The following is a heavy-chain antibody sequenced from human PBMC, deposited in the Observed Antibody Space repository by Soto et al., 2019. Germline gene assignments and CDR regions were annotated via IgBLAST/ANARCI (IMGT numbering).Heavy chain of an antibody. Sequence: KQSQTLSLTCTVSGGSISSGDYYWSWIRQPPGKGLEWIGYIYYSGSTYYNPSLKSRVTISVDTSKNQFSLKLSSVTAADTAVYYCARARGDYDLTYGMDVWGQGTTVTVSS. V-gene: IGHV4-30-4*01. CDR2: IYYSGST. J-gene: IGHJ6*02. CDR3: ARARGDYDLTYGMDV. CDR1: GGSISSGDYY. D-gene: IGHD4-17*01.